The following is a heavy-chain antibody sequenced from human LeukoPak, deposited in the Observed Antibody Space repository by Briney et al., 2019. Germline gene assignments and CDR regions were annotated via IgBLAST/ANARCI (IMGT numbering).Heavy chain of an antibody. J-gene: IGHJ6*02. CDR3: ARDQWDGYYYYGMDV. CDR1: GGSISPYY. Sequence: SSETLSLTCTVSGGSISPYYWSWIRQPPGKGLEWIGYIYYSGSTNYNPSLKSRVTISVDTSKNQFSLKLSSVTAADTAVYYCARDQWDGYYYYGMDVWGQGTTVTVSS. CDR2: IYYSGST. V-gene: IGHV4-59*01. D-gene: IGHD1-26*01.